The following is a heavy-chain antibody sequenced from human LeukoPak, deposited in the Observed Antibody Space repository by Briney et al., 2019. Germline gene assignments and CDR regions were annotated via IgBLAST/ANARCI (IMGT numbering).Heavy chain of an antibody. CDR1: GGSISSYY. D-gene: IGHD3-10*01. CDR3: AREPRKLSYYYGSGSRGGMDV. CDR2: IYYSGST. J-gene: IGHJ6*02. V-gene: IGHV4-59*01. Sequence: SETLSLTCTVSGGSISSYYWSWIRQPPGKGLEWIGYIYYSGSTSYNPSLKSRVTISVDTSKNQFSLKLSSVTAADTAVYYCAREPRKLSYYYGSGSRGGMDVWGQGTTVTVSS.